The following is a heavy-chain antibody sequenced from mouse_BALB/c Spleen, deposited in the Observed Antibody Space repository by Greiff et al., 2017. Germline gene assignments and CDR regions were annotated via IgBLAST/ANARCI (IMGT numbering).Heavy chain of an antibody. J-gene: IGHJ2*01. CDR2: IWGGGST. CDR1: GFSLTDYG. CDR3: AKHEEENWDYFDY. V-gene: IGHV2-6-5*01. Sequence: VKLVESGPGLVAPSQSLSITCTVSGFSLTDYGVSWIRQPPGKGLEWLGVIWGGGSTYYNSALKSRLSTSKDNSKSQVFLKMNSLQTDATAMYYCAKHEEENWDYFDYWGQGTTLTVSS. D-gene: IGHD4-1*01.